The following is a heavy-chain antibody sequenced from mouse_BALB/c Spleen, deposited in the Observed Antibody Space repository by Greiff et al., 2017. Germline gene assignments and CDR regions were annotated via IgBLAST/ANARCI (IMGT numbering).Heavy chain of an antibody. CDR2: IDPSDSYT. J-gene: IGHJ2*01. CDR3: ARHYYGYSDY. D-gene: IGHD1-2*01. CDR1: GYTFTSYW. Sequence: VHLVESGAELVKPGASVKLSCKASGYTFTSYWMHWVKQRPGQGLEWIGEIDPSDSYTNYNQKFKGKATLTVDKSSSTAYMQLSSLTSEDSAVYYCARHYYGYSDYWGQGTTLTVSS. V-gene: IGHV1-69*02.